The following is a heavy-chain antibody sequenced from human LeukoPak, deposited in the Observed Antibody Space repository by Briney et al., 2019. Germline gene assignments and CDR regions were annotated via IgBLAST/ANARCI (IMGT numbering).Heavy chain of an antibody. Sequence: GGSLRLSCAASGFTYSHYGMHWVRQAPGKGLEWVAVIWSDATEKYYGDAVKGRFTISRGNSRNTLYLQMNSLRAEDAAVYYCAKDAQRGFDYSNSLEYWGQGTLVTVSS. CDR2: IWSDATEK. CDR1: GFTYSHYG. CDR3: AKDAQRGFDYSNSLEY. V-gene: IGHV3-33*06. J-gene: IGHJ4*02. D-gene: IGHD4-11*01.